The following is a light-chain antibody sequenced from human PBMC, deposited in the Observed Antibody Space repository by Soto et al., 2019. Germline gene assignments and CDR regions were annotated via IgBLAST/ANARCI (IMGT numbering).Light chain of an antibody. V-gene: IGKV3-11*01. Sequence: EMVLTQSPATLSLSPGESATLSCRASQNVGHNFAWYQQKSGQAPRLLIYNASNRATGIPARFSGSGSGTDFTLTISSLEPEDFAVYFCQHRAGWPPALTFGGGTKVEIK. CDR1: QNVGHN. J-gene: IGKJ4*01. CDR2: NAS. CDR3: QHRAGWPPALT.